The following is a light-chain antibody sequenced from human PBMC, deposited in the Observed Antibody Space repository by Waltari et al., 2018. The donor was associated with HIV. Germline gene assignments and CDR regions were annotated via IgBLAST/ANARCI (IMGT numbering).Light chain of an antibody. CDR3: HHYGSSPFT. V-gene: IGKV3-20*01. CDR1: QSIRSRF. Sequence: VLTQSPGSLSLSPGERATLSCRASQSIRSRFLAWYQQKLGQAPRLLIYGASSRAAGIPDRFSGSGSGTDFTLTINRLEPEDCGVFYCHHYGSSPFTFGPGTKVDIK. J-gene: IGKJ3*01. CDR2: GAS.